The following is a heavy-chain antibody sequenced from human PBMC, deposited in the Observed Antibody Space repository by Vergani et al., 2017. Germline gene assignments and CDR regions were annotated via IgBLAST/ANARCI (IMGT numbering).Heavy chain of an antibody. D-gene: IGHD4-11*01. CDR1: GGSFTRYH. J-gene: IGHJ6*03. CDR2: IDHTGRP. CDR3: ARVNTETNGHLYYYYYMDV. Sequence: QVQLQQWGGGLLKPSETLSLTCVVNGGSFTRYHWTWIRQSPGEELEWVGDIDHTGRPDYNPSLKSRLTMSVDKSRNQFSLTLNSVTATDTAIYFCARVNTETNGHLYYYYYMDVWGQGTAVTVS. V-gene: IGHV4-34*01.